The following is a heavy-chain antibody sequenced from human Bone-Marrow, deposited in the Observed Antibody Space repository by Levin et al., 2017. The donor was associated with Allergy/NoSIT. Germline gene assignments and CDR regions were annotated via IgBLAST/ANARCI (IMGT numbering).Heavy chain of an antibody. CDR1: GYTFSAYF. V-gene: IGHV1-2*02. CDR3: ARDPRHATSSTYYYYPSMDV. J-gene: IGHJ6*02. CDR2: VDPNTGGT. D-gene: IGHD6-6*01. Sequence: GESLKISCKSSGYTFSAYFIHWVRQAPGQRPEWMGWVDPNTGGTDLAQIFRGRVTISTDTPMTTVYMELNRLTSDDTAIYYCARDPRHATSSTYYYYPSMDVWGQGTTVTVSS.